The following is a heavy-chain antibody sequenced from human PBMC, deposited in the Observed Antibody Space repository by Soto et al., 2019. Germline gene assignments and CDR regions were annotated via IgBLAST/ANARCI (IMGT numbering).Heavy chain of an antibody. CDR3: ARGQRGGSFDY. D-gene: IGHD6-25*01. J-gene: IGHJ4*02. Sequence: ASVKVSCKASGGTFSSYAISWVRQAPGQGLEWMGGIIPNFGTANYALTFHGRDTITEDESTSTAYMDLSSLRSEDTAVYYCARGQRGGSFDYWGQGTLVTVSS. CDR1: GGTFSSYA. CDR2: IIPNFGTA. V-gene: IGHV1-69*13.